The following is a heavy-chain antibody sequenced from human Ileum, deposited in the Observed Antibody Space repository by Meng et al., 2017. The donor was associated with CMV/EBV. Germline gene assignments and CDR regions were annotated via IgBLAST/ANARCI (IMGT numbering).Heavy chain of an antibody. J-gene: IGHJ4*02. CDR1: GYTFTSQG. V-gene: IGHV1-18*01. CDR2: INTNIGNT. Sequence: QDQLGPSGAEERKPGASVKASCKASGYTFTSQGIAWGRQAPGQGLEWMGWINTNIGNTKYAWKFQGRVTMTTDTSTSTGYMELRSLRYDDTAVYYCARGIDYWGQGTLVTVSS. CDR3: ARGIDY.